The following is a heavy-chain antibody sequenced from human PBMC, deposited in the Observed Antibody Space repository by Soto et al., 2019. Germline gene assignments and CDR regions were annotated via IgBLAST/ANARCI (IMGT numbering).Heavy chain of an antibody. CDR3: ARDNDGGELNKGELEY. V-gene: IGHV1-3*01. CDR2: INAGNGKT. Sequence: QVQLVQSGAEVKKPGASVKVSCKASGYTFNSYVLHWVRQAPGQRLEWMGWINAGNGKTKDSQKLQGRLTFARDPSASTAYMELSSLRSEDTAVYYCARDNDGGELNKGELEYWGQGTLVTVSS. D-gene: IGHD1-26*01. J-gene: IGHJ4*02. CDR1: GYTFNSYV.